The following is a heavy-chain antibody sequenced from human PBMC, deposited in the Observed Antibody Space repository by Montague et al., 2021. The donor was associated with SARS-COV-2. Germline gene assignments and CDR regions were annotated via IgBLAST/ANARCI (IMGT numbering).Heavy chain of an antibody. CDR3: TRSGDGVYYGMDV. Sequence: SLRLSCAASGFTFSRYWMHWVRQVPGKGLLWVSRINIDGSRTTYADSVKGRFTISRDNAKNTLFLQMNGLRADATAVYYCTRSGDGVYYGMDVWGQGTTVTVSS. V-gene: IGHV3-74*03. CDR1: GFTFSRYW. CDR2: INIDGSRT. J-gene: IGHJ6*02. D-gene: IGHD2-21*02.